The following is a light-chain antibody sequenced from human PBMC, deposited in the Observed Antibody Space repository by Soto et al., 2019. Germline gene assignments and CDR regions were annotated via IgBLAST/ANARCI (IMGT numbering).Light chain of an antibody. CDR1: QNINNW. V-gene: IGKV1-5*01. J-gene: IGKJ2*01. CDR2: DAS. CDR3: QQHDSFWT. Sequence: DIQMTQSPSTLSASVGDRVTITCRASQNINNWLAWYQQKPGKAPKLLIYDASSLESGVPSRFSGSGSGTEFTLTISSLQPDDLATYYCQQHDSFWTFGQGTKLEMK.